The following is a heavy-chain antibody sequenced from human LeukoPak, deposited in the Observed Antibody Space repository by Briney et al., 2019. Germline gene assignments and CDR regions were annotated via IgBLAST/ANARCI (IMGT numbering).Heavy chain of an antibody. V-gene: IGHV4-61*01. Sequence: PSQTLSLTCTVSGGSISSGPYYWSWIRQPPGKGLEWIGFIYYSGITDYNSSLKSRLTISVDTSKNRFSLKLNSVTAADTAVYYCARARSGYSGGRIDYWGQGTLVIVS. CDR1: GGSISSGPYY. CDR2: IYYSGIT. CDR3: ARARSGYSGGRIDY. D-gene: IGHD5-12*01. J-gene: IGHJ4*02.